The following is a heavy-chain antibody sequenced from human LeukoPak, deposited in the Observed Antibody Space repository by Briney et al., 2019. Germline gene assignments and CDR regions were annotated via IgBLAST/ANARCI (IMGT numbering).Heavy chain of an antibody. Sequence: GGSLRLSCAASGFTFDDYAMHWVRQAPGKGLEWVSLISGDGGSTYYADSVKGRFTISRDNSKNSLYLQMNSLRAEDTAVYYCAKPDCSGGSCYRYYFDYWGQGTLVTVSS. J-gene: IGHJ4*02. CDR1: GFTFDDYA. D-gene: IGHD2-15*01. CDR3: AKPDCSGGSCYRYYFDY. CDR2: ISGDGGST. V-gene: IGHV3-43*02.